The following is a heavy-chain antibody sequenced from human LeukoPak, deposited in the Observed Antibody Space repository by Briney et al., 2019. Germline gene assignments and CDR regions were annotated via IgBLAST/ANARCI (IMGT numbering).Heavy chain of an antibody. CDR2: SSDGNSK. CDR3: VSPTADYPFLYYFDS. V-gene: IGHV3-30*09. J-gene: IGHJ4*02. CDR1: GFTLSVFS. D-gene: IGHD5-12*01. Sequence: GGPLSSPLPALGFTLSVFSIHWVPQAPGKGLGGGAVSSDGNSKNFALSVKGRFAISRDNSKNTLFLQMNNLRSEDTALYYCVSPTADYPFLYYFDSWGQGTLVTVSS.